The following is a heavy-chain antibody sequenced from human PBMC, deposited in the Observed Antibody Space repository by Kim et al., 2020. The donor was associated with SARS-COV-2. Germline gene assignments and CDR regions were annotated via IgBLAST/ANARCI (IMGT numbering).Heavy chain of an antibody. CDR2: IYYSGRT. V-gene: IGHV4-39*01. Sequence: SETLSLTCTVSGGSISSSSYYWVWIRQPPGKGLEWIGSIYYSGRTYYNPSLKSRVTISVDTSKNQFSLKLSSVTAADTAVYYCARTHLGLLVVTAIPVNWFDPWGQGTLVTVSS. D-gene: IGHD2-21*02. CDR1: GGSISSSSYY. CDR3: ARTHLGLLVVTAIPVNWFDP. J-gene: IGHJ5*02.